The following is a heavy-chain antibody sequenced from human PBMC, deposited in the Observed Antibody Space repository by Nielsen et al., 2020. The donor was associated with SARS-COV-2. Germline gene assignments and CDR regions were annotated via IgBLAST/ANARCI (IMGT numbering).Heavy chain of an antibody. D-gene: IGHD3-22*01. V-gene: IGHV3-74*03. CDR1: GFIFSNYR. CDR3: ARLWDDGYYFDTGPFDH. CDR2: INPDESKT. J-gene: IGHJ4*02. Sequence: GESLKISCAASGFIFSNYRMHWVRQAPGQGLVWVSHINPDESKTTYADSVKGRFTISRDNAKNTLYLQMNSLRAEDTAVYYCARLWDDGYYFDTGPFDHWGQGIPVTVSS.